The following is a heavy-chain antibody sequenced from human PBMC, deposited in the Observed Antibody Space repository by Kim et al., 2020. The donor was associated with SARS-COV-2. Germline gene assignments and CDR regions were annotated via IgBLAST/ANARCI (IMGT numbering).Heavy chain of an antibody. D-gene: IGHD3-9*01. J-gene: IGHJ3*02. Sequence: ASVKVSCKASGYTFTSYYMHWVRQAPGQGLEWMGIINPSGGSTSYAQKFQGRVTMTRDTSTSTVYMELSSLRSEDTAVYYCARVRGYFDWLGPFEIWGQGAMVTVSS. CDR1: GYTFTSYY. CDR3: ARVRGYFDWLGPFEI. V-gene: IGHV1-46*01. CDR2: INPSGGST.